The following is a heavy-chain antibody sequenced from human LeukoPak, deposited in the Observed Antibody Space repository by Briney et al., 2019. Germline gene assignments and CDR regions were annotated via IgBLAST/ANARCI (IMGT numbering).Heavy chain of an antibody. CDR3: ARGGYGGSYFAAT. D-gene: IGHD1-26*01. Sequence: PSETLSLTCTVSGGSISSGSYYWSWIRQPAGKGLEWIGRIYTSGSTNYNPSLKSRVTISVDTSKIQFSLKLSSVTAADTAVYYCARGGYGGSYFAATWGQGTLVTVSS. J-gene: IGHJ4*02. CDR2: IYTSGST. CDR1: GGSISSGSYY. V-gene: IGHV4-61*02.